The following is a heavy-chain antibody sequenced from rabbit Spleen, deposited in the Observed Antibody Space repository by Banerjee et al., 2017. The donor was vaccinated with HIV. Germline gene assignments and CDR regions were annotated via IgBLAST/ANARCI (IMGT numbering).Heavy chain of an antibody. D-gene: IGHD7-1*01. CDR2: IYTSSGTT. CDR1: GIDFSSYYY. V-gene: IGHV1S40*01. Sequence: QSLEESGGDLVKPGASLTLTCKASGIDFSSYYYMCWVRQAPGKGLEWIGCIYTSSGTTWYASWAKGRFTISKTSSTTVTLQMTSLTAADTATYFCARAIGDNTGNLYGDFYFILWGPGTLVTVS. J-gene: IGHJ4*01. CDR3: ARAIGDNTGNLYGDFYFIL.